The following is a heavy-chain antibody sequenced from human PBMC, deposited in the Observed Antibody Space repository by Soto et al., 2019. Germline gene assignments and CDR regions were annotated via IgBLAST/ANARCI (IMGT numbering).Heavy chain of an antibody. J-gene: IGHJ4*02. Sequence: PSETLSLTCAVYGGSFSAYYWSWIRQPPGKGLEWIGEINHSGSTNYNPSLKSRVTISVDTSKNQFSLKLSSVTAADTAVYYCERVITGNISRLDYWGQGTLVTVSS. CDR1: GGSFSAYY. V-gene: IGHV4-34*01. D-gene: IGHD1-20*01. CDR2: INHSGST. CDR3: ERVITGNISRLDY.